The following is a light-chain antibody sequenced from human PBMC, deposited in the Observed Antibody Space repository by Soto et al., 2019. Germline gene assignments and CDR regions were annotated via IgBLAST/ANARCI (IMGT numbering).Light chain of an antibody. V-gene: IGKV3-20*01. J-gene: IGKJ1*01. Sequence: EIVLTQSPGTLSLSPGERATLSWRASRSVSSSYLAWYQQKPGQAPRLLIYGASSRATGIPDRFSGSGSGTDFTLTISRLEPEDFAVYYCQQYGSSPPTWTFGQGTKVDI. CDR3: QQYGSSPPTWT. CDR1: RSVSSSY. CDR2: GAS.